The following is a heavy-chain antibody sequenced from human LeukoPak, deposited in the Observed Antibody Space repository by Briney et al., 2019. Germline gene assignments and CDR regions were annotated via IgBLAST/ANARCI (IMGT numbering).Heavy chain of an antibody. CDR1: AASITSYY. CDR2: IYYSGTP. Sequence: SQSLSLTRPVSAASITSYYWSWIRQPPGKGLEWIGYIYYSGTPNNNPSLKTRFTLSVATSRKQFSLKLSSVTPADTAEYSCASHPVGRSLGAFDIWGQGTMVTVSS. CDR3: ASHPVGRSLGAFDI. D-gene: IGHD1-26*01. V-gene: IGHV4-59*08. J-gene: IGHJ3*02.